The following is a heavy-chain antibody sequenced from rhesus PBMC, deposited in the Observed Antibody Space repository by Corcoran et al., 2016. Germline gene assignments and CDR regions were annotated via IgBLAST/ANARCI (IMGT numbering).Heavy chain of an antibody. CDR1: GYTFTDYY. D-gene: IGHD1-44*02. J-gene: IGHJ3*01. Sequence: EVQLVQSGAEVKKPGASVKISCKASGYTFTDYYLHWVRQASGKGREWMGRVYPEDGEAIHATKFQYRGTITADTSTDTAYMELSSLRSEDTAVYYCATDARGGSYSVDYWGQGLRVTVSS. V-gene: IGHV1-111*02. CDR3: ATDARGGSYSVDY. CDR2: VYPEDGEA.